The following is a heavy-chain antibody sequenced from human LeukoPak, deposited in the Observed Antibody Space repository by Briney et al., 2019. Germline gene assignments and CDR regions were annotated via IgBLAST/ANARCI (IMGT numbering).Heavy chain of an antibody. CDR3: AKDSAFSVSYFSN. J-gene: IGHJ4*02. Sequence: GGSLRLSCTASGFTFSDYAMSWVRQAPGKGLEWVSDISGFSGSTYYADSVKGRFTISRDNSKSTLYLQMNSLRAEDTATYYCAKDSAFSVSYFSNWGQGILVTVSS. V-gene: IGHV3-23*01. CDR2: ISGFSGST. D-gene: IGHD1-26*01. CDR1: GFTFSDYA.